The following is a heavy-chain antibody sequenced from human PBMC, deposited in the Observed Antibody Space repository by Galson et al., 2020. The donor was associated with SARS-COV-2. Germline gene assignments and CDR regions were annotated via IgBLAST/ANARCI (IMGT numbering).Heavy chain of an antibody. CDR1: GGTFSSYT. CDR3: ARDHPVTTAPSGYYYGMDV. D-gene: IGHD4-4*01. CDR2: IIPILGIA. J-gene: IGHJ6*02. Sequence: SVKVSCKASGGTFSSYTISWVRQAPGQGLEWMGRIIPILGIANYAQKFQGRVTITADKSTSTVYMELSSLRSEDTAVYYCARDHPVTTAPSGYYYGMDVWGQGTTVTVSS. V-gene: IGHV1-69*04.